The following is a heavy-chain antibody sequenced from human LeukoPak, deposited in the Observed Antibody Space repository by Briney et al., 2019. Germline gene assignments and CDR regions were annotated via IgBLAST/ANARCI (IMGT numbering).Heavy chain of an antibody. J-gene: IGHJ4*02. D-gene: IGHD2-15*01. CDR1: GFTFSNYW. CDR2: INSDGSST. Sequence: GGSLRLSCAASGFTFSNYWMHWVRQAPGKGLVWVSRINSDGSSTTYAGSVKGRFTISRDNAKNTLYLKMNSLRAEDTAVYYCARAACGSYCHFDYWGQGTLVTVSS. CDR3: ARAACGSYCHFDY. V-gene: IGHV3-74*01.